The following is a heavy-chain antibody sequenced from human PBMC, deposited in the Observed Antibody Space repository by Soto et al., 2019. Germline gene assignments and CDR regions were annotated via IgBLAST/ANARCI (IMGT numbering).Heavy chain of an antibody. CDR1: GFSIIDYY. CDR3: ASGMNWNYPYFDN. CDR2: VNRDGTTT. J-gene: IGHJ4*02. D-gene: IGHD1-7*01. V-gene: IGHV3-11*01. Sequence: GGALRLSCAVSGFSIIDYYMSWILRAPGKGLEWLSYVNRDGTTTYYTDSVRGRFTISRDNAKNSLFLQMNSLRAEDTAVYYCASGMNWNYPYFDNWGQGTQVTVSS.